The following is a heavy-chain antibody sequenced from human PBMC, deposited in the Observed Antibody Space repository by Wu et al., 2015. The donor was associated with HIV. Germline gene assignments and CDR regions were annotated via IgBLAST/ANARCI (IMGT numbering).Heavy chain of an antibody. CDR1: GATFSSYA. CDR3: ARGDVAVAGTFDY. CDR2: LIPMYGTG. Sequence: QVQLLQSGAEVKNPGSSVRVSCKASGATFSSYALSWVRQAPGQGLEWMGRLIPMYGTGNYAQKFQGRVTITADESTSTAYMDVSGLRSDDTAVYYCARGDVAVAGTFDYWGQGTLVTVSS. J-gene: IGHJ4*02. D-gene: IGHD6-19*01. V-gene: IGHV1-69*13.